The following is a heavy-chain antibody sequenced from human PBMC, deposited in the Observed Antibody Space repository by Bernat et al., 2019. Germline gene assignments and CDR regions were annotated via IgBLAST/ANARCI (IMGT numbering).Heavy chain of an antibody. V-gene: IGHV3-23*01. D-gene: IGHD3-10*01. CDR1: GFSFSSYA. CDR2: ISGSGDAT. J-gene: IGHJ5*02. CDR3: ARDVRGSGNYGWFDH. Sequence: EVQLLESGGGLVQPGGSLRISCEASGFSFSSYAMSWVRQAPGKGLEWVSSISGSGDATYDGDPVQDRFTVSRGNSKITLSMQMNSLRVDETAVYYCARDVRGSGNYGWFDHWGQGALVTVST.